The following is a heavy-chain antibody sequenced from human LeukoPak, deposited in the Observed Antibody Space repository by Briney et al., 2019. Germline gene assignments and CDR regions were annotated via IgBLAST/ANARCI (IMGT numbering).Heavy chain of an antibody. CDR2: ISGSGGST. V-gene: IGHV3-23*01. J-gene: IGHJ4*02. CDR1: GFTFSSYA. CDR3: ARGFYELLTWTLGDY. D-gene: IGHD5/OR15-5a*01. Sequence: GGSLRLSCAASGFTFSSYAMSWVRQAPGKGLEWVSAISGSGGSTYYADSVKGRFTISRDNSKNTLYLQMNSLRAEDTAVYYCARGFYELLTWTLGDYWGQGTLVTVSS.